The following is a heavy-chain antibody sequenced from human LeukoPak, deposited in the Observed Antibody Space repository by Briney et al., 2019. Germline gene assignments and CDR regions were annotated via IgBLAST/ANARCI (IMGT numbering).Heavy chain of an antibody. V-gene: IGHV3-30*18. D-gene: IGHD6-13*01. J-gene: IGHJ4*02. CDR3: AKDLRVAPLSSSWYF. CDR1: GFTFSSYG. Sequence: EGSLRLSCAASGFTFSSYGMHWVRQAPGKGLEWVAVISYDGSNKYYADSVKDRSTISRDNSKNTLYLQMNSLRAEDTAVYYCAKDLRVAPLSSSWYFWGQGTLVTVSS. CDR2: ISYDGSNK.